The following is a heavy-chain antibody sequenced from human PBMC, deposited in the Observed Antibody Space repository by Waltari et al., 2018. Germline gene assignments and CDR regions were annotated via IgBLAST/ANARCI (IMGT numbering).Heavy chain of an antibody. Sequence: EVQLLESGGGLVQPGGSLRLSCAASGFIFESFAMSWVRQAPGKGLEVVSTISGGGATYYADSVKGRFAISRDNSKNTLYLQMNGLRAEDTALYYCAKDTTMSSWYVDYWGQGNLVTVSS. J-gene: IGHJ4*02. D-gene: IGHD6-13*01. V-gene: IGHV3-23*01. CDR3: AKDTTMSSWYVDY. CDR2: ISGGGAT. CDR1: GFIFESFA.